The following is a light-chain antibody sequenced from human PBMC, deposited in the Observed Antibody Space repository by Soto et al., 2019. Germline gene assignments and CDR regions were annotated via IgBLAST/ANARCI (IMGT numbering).Light chain of an antibody. J-gene: IGLJ3*02. CDR1: SSDVGGYNY. Sequence: QSALTQSASVSGSPGQSITISCTGTSSDVGGYNYVSWYQQHPGKAPKLIIYDVSNRPSGVSTRFSGSKSGNTASLTISGLQAEDEADYFCSSYTRTNSGVCGGGTKLTVL. CDR2: DVS. CDR3: SSYTRTNSGV. V-gene: IGLV2-14*01.